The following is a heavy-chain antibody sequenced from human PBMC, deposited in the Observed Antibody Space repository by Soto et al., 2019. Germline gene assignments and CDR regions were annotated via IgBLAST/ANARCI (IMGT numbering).Heavy chain of an antibody. Sequence: GSLRLSCAASGFRFRTRAMSWVRQAPGKGLEWVASIRPGGDSTYYADSVKGRFAVSRDNSNVTLYLQMDSLRVEDTAIYYCTTHEEGAPWAGGFDSWGQGTLVTVSS. V-gene: IGHV3-23*01. CDR2: IRPGGDST. CDR1: GFRFRTRA. J-gene: IGHJ5*01. CDR3: TTHEEGAPWAGGFDS. D-gene: IGHD1-26*01.